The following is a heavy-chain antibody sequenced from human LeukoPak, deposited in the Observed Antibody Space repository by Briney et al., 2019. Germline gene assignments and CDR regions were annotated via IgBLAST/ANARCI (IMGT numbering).Heavy chain of an antibody. Sequence: GGSLRLSCAASGFTVSSKHMNWVRQAPGKGLEWVSVIYSGGSTYYADSVKGRFTISRDNSKNTLYLQMNSLRAEDTAVYYCARTAGTDGMDVWGQGTTVTVSS. CDR3: ARTAGTDGMDV. CDR1: GFTVSSKH. CDR2: IYSGGST. V-gene: IGHV3-53*01. J-gene: IGHJ6*02. D-gene: IGHD3-10*01.